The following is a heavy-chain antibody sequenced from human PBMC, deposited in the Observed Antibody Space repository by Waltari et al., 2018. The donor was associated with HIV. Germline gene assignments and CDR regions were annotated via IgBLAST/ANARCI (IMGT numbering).Heavy chain of an antibody. J-gene: IGHJ5*02. CDR1: GGSFSGYY. V-gene: IGHV4-34*01. D-gene: IGHD6-13*01. Sequence: QVQLQQWGAGLLKPSETLSLTCAVYGGSFSGYYWSWIRQPPGKGLEWIGEINHSGSTNYNPSLKSRVTISVDTSKNQFSLKLSSVTAADTAVYYCARGGPLYSSSWYWVDPWGQGTLVTVSS. CDR3: ARGGPLYSSSWYWVDP. CDR2: INHSGST.